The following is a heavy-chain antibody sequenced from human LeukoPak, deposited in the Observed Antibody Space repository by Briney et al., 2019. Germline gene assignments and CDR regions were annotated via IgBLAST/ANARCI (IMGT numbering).Heavy chain of an antibody. J-gene: IGHJ4*02. CDR1: GFTFSSYA. CDR2: ISGSGGST. D-gene: IGHD2-15*01. CDR3: AKGRPSYCSGGSCHEGY. V-gene: IGHV3-23*01. Sequence: GGSLRLSCAASGFTFSSYAMSWVRQAPGKGLEWVSAISGSGGSTYYADSVKGRFTISRDNSKNTLYLQMNSLRAEDTAVYYCAKGRPSYCSGGSCHEGYWGQGTLSPSPQ.